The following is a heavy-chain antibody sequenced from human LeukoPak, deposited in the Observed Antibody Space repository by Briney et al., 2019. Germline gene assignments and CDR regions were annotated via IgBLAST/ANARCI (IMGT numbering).Heavy chain of an antibody. CDR2: IKQDGSEK. Sequence: PGGSLRLSCAAYGFTFSSYWMSWVRQAQGKGLEWVANIKQDGSEKYYVDSVKGRFTISRDNAKNSLYLQMNSLRAEDTAVYYCARDRQWLVSWGQGTLVTVSS. CDR3: ARDRQWLVS. D-gene: IGHD6-19*01. J-gene: IGHJ4*02. CDR1: GFTFSSYW. V-gene: IGHV3-7*01.